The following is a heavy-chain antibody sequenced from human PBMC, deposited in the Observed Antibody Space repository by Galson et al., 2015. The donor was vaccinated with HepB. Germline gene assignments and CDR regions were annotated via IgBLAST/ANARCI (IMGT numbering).Heavy chain of an antibody. CDR3: ARGGPAIVATIRGSMDV. V-gene: IGHV4-34*01. J-gene: IGHJ6*03. D-gene: IGHD5-12*01. Sequence: SLTCAVYGGSFSGYYWSWIRQPPGKGLEWIGEINHSGSTNYNPSLKSRVTISVDTSKNQFSLKLSSVTAADTAVYYCARGGPAIVATIRGSMDVWGKGTTVTVSS. CDR2: INHSGST. CDR1: GGSFSGYY.